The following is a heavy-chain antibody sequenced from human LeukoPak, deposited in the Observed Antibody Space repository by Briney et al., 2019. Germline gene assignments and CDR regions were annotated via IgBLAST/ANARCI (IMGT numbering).Heavy chain of an antibody. Sequence: PGGSLRLSCAASGFTFSSYSMNWLRQAPGKGLEWVSSISRSSSYIYYADSVKGRFTISRDNARNSLYLQMNSLSAEDTAVYYCARPMEGYSGSGSWYFDYWGQGTLVTVSS. CDR3: ARPMEGYSGSGSWYFDY. J-gene: IGHJ4*02. D-gene: IGHD3-10*01. V-gene: IGHV3-21*01. CDR2: ISRSSSYI. CDR1: GFTFSSYS.